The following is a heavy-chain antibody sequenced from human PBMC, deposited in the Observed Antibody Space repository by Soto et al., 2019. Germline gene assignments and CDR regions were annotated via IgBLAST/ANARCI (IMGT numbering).Heavy chain of an antibody. D-gene: IGHD3-9*01. CDR1: GYSFTSYW. CDR3: ATSRQDILTGYYTAILDF. J-gene: IGHJ4*02. Sequence: GESLKISCKGSGYSFTSYWIGWVRQMPGKGLEWMGIIYPGDSDTRYSPSFQGQVTISADKSISTAYLQWSSLKASDTAMYYCATSRQDILTGYYTAILDFWGQGILVTVSS. CDR2: IYPGDSDT. V-gene: IGHV5-51*01.